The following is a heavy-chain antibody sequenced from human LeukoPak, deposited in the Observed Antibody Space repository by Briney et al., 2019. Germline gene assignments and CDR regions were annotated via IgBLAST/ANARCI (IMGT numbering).Heavy chain of an antibody. D-gene: IGHD3-22*01. Sequence: GASVKVSCKASGYTFTSYGISWVRQAPGQGLEWMGWISAYNGNTNYAQKLQGRVTMTTDTSTSTAYMELRSLRSDDAAVYYCARDNARRYYYDSSGSDYWGQGTLVTVSS. CDR2: ISAYNGNT. CDR1: GYTFTSYG. J-gene: IGHJ4*02. V-gene: IGHV1-18*01. CDR3: ARDNARRYYYDSSGSDY.